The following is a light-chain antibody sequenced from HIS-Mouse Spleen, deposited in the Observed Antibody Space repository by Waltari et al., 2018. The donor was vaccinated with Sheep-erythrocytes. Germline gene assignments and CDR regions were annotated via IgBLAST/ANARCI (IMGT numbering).Light chain of an antibody. CDR2: QDS. CDR1: KLGDKY. V-gene: IGLV3-1*01. CDR3: QAWDSSTAV. J-gene: IGLJ2*01. Sequence: SYELTQPPSVSVSPGQTASITCSGDKLGDKYACWYQQKPGQSPVLVIYQDSKRPSGIPEGFSGYKSGNTATLTISGTQAMDEADYYCQAWDSSTAVFGGGTKLTVL.